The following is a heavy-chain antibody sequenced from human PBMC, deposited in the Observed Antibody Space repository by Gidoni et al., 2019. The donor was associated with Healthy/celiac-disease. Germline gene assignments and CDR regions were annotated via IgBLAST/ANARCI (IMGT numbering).Heavy chain of an antibody. CDR1: GFTFSSYG. Sequence: QVQLVESGGGVVQPGRSLRLSCAASGFTFSSYGMHWVRQAPGKGLEWVAVIWYDGSNKYYADSVKGRFTISRDNSKNTLYLQMNSLRAEDTAVYYCARDPYCSGGSCYLGDAFDIWGQGTMVTVSS. CDR3: ARDPYCSGGSCYLGDAFDI. V-gene: IGHV3-33*01. D-gene: IGHD2-15*01. J-gene: IGHJ3*02. CDR2: IWYDGSNK.